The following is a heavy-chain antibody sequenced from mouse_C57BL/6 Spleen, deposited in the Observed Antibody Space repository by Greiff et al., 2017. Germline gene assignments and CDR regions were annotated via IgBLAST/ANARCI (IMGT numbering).Heavy chain of an antibody. CDR1: GYTFTDYE. V-gene: IGHV1-15*01. CDR3: TRHYYGSSYVREFDY. D-gene: IGHD1-1*01. CDR2: IDPETGGT. J-gene: IGHJ2*01. Sequence: VQLQESGAELVRPGASVTLSCKASGYTFTDYEMHWVKQTPVHGLEWIGAIDPETGGTAYNQKFKGKAILTADKSSSTAYMELRSLTSEDSAVYYCTRHYYGSSYVREFDYWGQGTTLTVSS.